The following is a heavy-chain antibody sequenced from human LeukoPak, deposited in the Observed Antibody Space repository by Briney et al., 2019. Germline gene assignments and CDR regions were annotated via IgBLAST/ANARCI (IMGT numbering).Heavy chain of an antibody. Sequence: SQTLSLTCTVSGGSISSGDYYWSWIRQPPGKGLEWIGYIYYSESTYYNPSLKSRGTISVDTSKIQFSLRLSSLTAADTAVYYCATAPWDDYYGSGSYPDYWGQGTLVTVSS. CDR3: ATAPWDDYYGSGSYPDY. J-gene: IGHJ4*02. CDR2: IYYSEST. D-gene: IGHD3-10*01. CDR1: GGSISSGDYY. V-gene: IGHV4-30-4*01.